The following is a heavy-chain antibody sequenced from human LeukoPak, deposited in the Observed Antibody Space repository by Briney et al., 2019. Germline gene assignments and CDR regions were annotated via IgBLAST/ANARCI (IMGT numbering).Heavy chain of an antibody. D-gene: IGHD2-21*02. CDR2: INPNSGGT. CDR3: ARDCGGDCYSSQDFDY. Sequence: GGPVKVSCKASGYTFTGYYMHWVRQAPGQGLEWMGRINPNSGGTNYAQKFQGRVTMTRDTSISTAYMELSRLRSDDTAVYYCARDCGGDCYSSQDFDYWGQGTLVTVSS. CDR1: GYTFTGYY. J-gene: IGHJ4*02. V-gene: IGHV1-2*06.